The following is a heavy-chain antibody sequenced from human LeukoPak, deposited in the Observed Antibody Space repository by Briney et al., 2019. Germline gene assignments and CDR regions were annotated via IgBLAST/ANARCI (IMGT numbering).Heavy chain of an antibody. V-gene: IGHV3-30*02. CDR3: ARGDIVLNGRHWFDP. Sequence: PGGSLRLSCAASGFTFSSYGMHWVRQAPGKGLEWVAFIRYDGSNKYYADSVKGRFTISRDNSKNTLYLQMNSLRAEDTAVYYCARGDIVLNGRHWFDPWGQGTLVTVSS. CDR2: IRYDGSNK. D-gene: IGHD2-8*01. CDR1: GFTFSSYG. J-gene: IGHJ5*02.